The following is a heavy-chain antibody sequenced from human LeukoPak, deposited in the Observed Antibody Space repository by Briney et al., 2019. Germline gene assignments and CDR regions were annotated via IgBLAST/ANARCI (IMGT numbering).Heavy chain of an antibody. CDR2: ISYDGSNK. CDR1: GFTFSSYW. J-gene: IGHJ4*02. V-gene: IGHV3-30*18. CDR3: AKGGPGGGYGWSLGYFY. Sequence: GGSLRLSCAASGFTFSSYWMSWVRQAPGKGLEWVAVISYDGSNKYYADSVKGRFTISRDNSKNTLYLQMNSLRAEDTAVYYCAKGGPGGGYGWSLGYFYWGQGTLVTVSS. D-gene: IGHD5-12*01.